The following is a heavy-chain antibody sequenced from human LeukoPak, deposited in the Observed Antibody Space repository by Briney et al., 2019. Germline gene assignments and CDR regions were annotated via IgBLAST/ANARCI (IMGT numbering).Heavy chain of an antibody. CDR1: GGSFSGYY. Sequence: SETLSLTCAVYGGSFSGYYWSWIRQPPGKGLEWIGETNHSGSTNYNPSLKSRVTISVDTSKNQFSLKLSSVTAADTAVYYCARVRRVSREMATIPTNHFDYWGQGTLVTVSS. D-gene: IGHD5-24*01. CDR2: TNHSGST. CDR3: ARVRRVSREMATIPTNHFDY. J-gene: IGHJ4*02. V-gene: IGHV4-34*01.